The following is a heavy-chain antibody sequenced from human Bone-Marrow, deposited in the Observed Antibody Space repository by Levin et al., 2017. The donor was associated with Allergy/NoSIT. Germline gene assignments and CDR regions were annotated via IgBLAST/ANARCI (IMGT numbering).Heavy chain of an antibody. CDR3: ATERIGDTSGCCGS. CDR2: INPDSGGT. J-gene: IGHJ5*02. Sequence: ASVKVSCKASRYTFSDWLHWVRQAPGQGLEWMGLINPDSGGTNYAQKFQGRITVTGDASITTAYMELSSLTSDDTAIYYCATERIGDTSGCCGSWGQGTLVTVSS. D-gene: IGHD3-10*01. V-gene: IGHV1-2*02. CDR1: RYTFSDW.